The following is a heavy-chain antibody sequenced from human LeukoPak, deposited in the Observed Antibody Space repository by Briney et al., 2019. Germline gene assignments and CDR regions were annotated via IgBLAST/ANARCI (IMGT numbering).Heavy chain of an antibody. J-gene: IGHJ4*02. CDR2: ISSSGSTI. V-gene: IGHV3-48*03. CDR3: ARGGYTVTTYRVY. D-gene: IGHD4-17*01. CDR1: GFTFSSYE. Sequence: GGSLRLSCAASGFTFSSYEMNWVRQAPGKGLEWASYISSSGSTIYYADSVKGRFTISRDNAKNSLYLQMNSLRAEDTAVYYCARGGYTVTTYRVYWGQGTLVTVAS.